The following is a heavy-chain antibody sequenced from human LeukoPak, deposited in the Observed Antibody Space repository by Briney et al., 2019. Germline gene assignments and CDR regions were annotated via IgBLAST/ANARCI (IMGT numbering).Heavy chain of an antibody. J-gene: IGHJ4*02. Sequence: PSETLSLTCAVSGGSMSSSNWWSWVRQPPGKGLEWVGEIYHSGSTNYNPSLKSRVTILVGKSKNQFSLKLSSVTAADTAVYYCARREVPYKFDYWGQGTLVTISS. CDR1: GGSMSSSNW. V-gene: IGHV4-4*02. D-gene: IGHD1-26*01. CDR3: ARREVPYKFDY. CDR2: IYHSGST.